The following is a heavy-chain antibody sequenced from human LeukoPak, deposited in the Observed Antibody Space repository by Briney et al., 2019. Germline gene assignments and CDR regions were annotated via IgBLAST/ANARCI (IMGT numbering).Heavy chain of an antibody. J-gene: IGHJ6*03. CDR1: GGSISSGSYY. V-gene: IGHV4-61*02. D-gene: IGHD3-9*01. Sequence: TLSLTCTVSGGSISSGSYYWSWIRQPAGKGLEWIGRIYTSGSPNYNPSLKSRVTISVDTSKNQFSLKLSSVTAADTAVYYCARDPVYDILTGYHRYYYYMDVWGKGTTVTVSS. CDR2: IYTSGSP. CDR3: ARDPVYDILTGYHRYYYYMDV.